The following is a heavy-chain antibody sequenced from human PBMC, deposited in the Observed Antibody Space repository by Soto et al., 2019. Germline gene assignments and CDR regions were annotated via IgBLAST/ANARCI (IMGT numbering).Heavy chain of an antibody. D-gene: IGHD1-26*01. CDR1: GGTFSSYA. V-gene: IGHV1-69*06. CDR2: IIPIFGTA. J-gene: IGHJ6*02. Sequence: SVKVSCKASGGTFSSYAISWVRQAPGQGLEWMGGIIPIFGTANYAQKFQGRVTITADKSTSTAYMELSSLRSEDTAVYYCARAPGGSYRYYYYYYGMDVWGQGTTVTVSS. CDR3: ARAPGGSYRYYYYYYGMDV.